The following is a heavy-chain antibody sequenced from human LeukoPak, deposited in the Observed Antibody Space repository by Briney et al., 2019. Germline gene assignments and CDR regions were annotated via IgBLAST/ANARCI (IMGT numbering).Heavy chain of an antibody. V-gene: IGHV3-33*01. J-gene: IGHJ4*02. D-gene: IGHD2-2*03. CDR3: ARDWIDRSLDY. Sequence: PGGSLRLSCAASGFTFSDYGIHWVRQAPGKGLEWVAVLSPHGNYEYYADSVQGRFTVSRDGSKNTVYLQMNSLRDEDTAVYYCARDWIDRSLDYWGQGTLLTVSS. CDR1: GFTFSDYG. CDR2: LSPHGNYE.